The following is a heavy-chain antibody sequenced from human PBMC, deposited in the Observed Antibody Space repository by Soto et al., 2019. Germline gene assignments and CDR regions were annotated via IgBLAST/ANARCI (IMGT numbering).Heavy chain of an antibody. CDR3: PAFSYYDFWSGYHGDC. Sequence: GGSLRLSCAASGFTFSNAWMSWVRQAPGKGLEWVGRIKSKTDGGTTDYAAPVKGRFTISRDDSKNTLYLQMNSLKTEDTAVYYCPAFSYYDFWSGYHGDCWGQGTLVTVSS. J-gene: IGHJ4*02. D-gene: IGHD3-3*01. CDR1: GFTFSNAW. V-gene: IGHV3-15*01. CDR2: IKSKTDGGTT.